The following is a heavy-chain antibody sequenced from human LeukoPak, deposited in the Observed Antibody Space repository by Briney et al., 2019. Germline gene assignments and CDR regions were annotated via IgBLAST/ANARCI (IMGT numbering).Heavy chain of an antibody. D-gene: IGHD6-19*01. CDR2: INHSGST. Sequence: PSETLSLTCAVYGGSFSGYYWSWIRQPPGKGLEWIGEINHSGSTNYNPSLKSRVTISVDTSKNQFSLKLSSVTAADTAVYYCARGKRGIAVAGTVYYMDVWGKGTTVTVSS. J-gene: IGHJ6*03. CDR1: GGSFSGYY. V-gene: IGHV4-34*01. CDR3: ARGKRGIAVAGTVYYMDV.